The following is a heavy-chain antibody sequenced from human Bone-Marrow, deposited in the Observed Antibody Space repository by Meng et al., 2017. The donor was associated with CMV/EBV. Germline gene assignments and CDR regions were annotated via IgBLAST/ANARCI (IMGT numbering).Heavy chain of an antibody. CDR2: IWYDGSNK. CDR1: GFTFSSYG. CDR3: FIAARPVDY. V-gene: IGHV3-33*01. Sequence: GESLKISCAASGFTFSSYGMHWVRQAPGKGLEWVAVIWYDGSNKYYADSVKGRFTISRDNSKNTLYLQMNSLRAEDTAVYYCFIAARPVDYRGQGTLVTVSS. D-gene: IGHD6-6*01. J-gene: IGHJ4*02.